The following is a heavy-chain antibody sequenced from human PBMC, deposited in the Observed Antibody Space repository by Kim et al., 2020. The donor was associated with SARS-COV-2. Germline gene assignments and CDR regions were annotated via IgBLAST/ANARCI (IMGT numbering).Heavy chain of an antibody. J-gene: IGHJ3*02. D-gene: IGHD2-21*02. CDR2: INTNTGKP. Sequence: ASVKVSCKASGYRFSSYAMNWVRQAPGQGLEWMGWINTNTGKPTYARAFTGRLVFSLDTSFSTAYVEITGLKAEDSAVYYCARDRGCSGDCFGFDIWGQGPMVRVSS. CDR3: ARDRGCSGDCFGFDI. CDR1: GYRFSSYA. V-gene: IGHV7-4-1*02.